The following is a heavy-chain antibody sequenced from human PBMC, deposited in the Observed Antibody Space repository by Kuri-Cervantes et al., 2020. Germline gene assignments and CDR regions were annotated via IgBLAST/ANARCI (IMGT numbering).Heavy chain of an antibody. CDR1: GFTFSSYA. CDR2: ISYDGSNK. Sequence: GGSLRLSCAASGFTFSSYAMHWVRQAPGKGLEWVAVISYDGSNKYYADSVKGRFTISRDNAKNSLYLQMNSLRAEDTAVYYCARDPDFWSGRNNWFDPWGQGTLVTVSS. J-gene: IGHJ5*02. CDR3: ARDPDFWSGRNNWFDP. D-gene: IGHD3-3*01. V-gene: IGHV3-30-3*01.